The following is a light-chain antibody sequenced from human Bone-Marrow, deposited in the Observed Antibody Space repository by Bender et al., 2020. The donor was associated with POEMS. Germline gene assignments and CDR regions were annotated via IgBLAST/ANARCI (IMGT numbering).Light chain of an antibody. CDR2: EAS. Sequence: QSALTQPRSVSGSPGQSVTISCTGSSSDVGGYNYVSWFQQHPDKAPKLILYEASERPSGVSSRFPGSKSGNTASLTISALQAEDEADYYCCSYAGSNTLVFGGGTKLTVL. V-gene: IGLV2-11*01. CDR1: SSDVGGYNY. CDR3: CSYAGSNTLV. J-gene: IGLJ2*01.